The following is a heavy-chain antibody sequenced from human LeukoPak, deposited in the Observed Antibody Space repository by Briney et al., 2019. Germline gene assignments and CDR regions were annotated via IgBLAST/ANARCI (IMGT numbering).Heavy chain of an antibody. CDR1: GFTFSSYE. Sequence: GGSLRLSCAASGFTFSSYEMNWVRQAPGKGLEWVSYISNTERTIYYADSVRGRFTIYRDNAKNSLYLQMSSLRAEDTAVYYCARAQQQMATSYFDYWGQGTLVTVSS. V-gene: IGHV3-48*03. D-gene: IGHD5-12*01. CDR2: ISNTERTI. CDR3: ARAQQQMATSYFDY. J-gene: IGHJ4*02.